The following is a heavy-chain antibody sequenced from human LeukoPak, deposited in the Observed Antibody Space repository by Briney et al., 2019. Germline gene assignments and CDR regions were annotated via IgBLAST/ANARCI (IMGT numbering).Heavy chain of an antibody. CDR3: AKGAGGFSYYNWFDP. Sequence: SETLSLSCTVSGGSISSSPYYWGWIRQPPGKGLEWIGSIYYSGTTHYNPSLESRVTISVDTSKNQFSLKLASVTAADTAIYYCAKGAGGFSYYNWFDPWGQGTLVTVSS. D-gene: IGHD5-18*01. J-gene: IGHJ5*02. CDR2: IYYSGTT. V-gene: IGHV4-39*07. CDR1: GGSISSSPYY.